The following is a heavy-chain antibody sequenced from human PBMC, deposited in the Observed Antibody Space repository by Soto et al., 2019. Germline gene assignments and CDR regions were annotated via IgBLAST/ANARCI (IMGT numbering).Heavy chain of an antibody. CDR2: MNPNSGNT. D-gene: IGHD3-3*01. CDR3: ARGRDYDFWSGYYTGAYYYYYYMDV. V-gene: IGHV1-8*01. J-gene: IGHJ6*03. CDR1: GYTFTSYD. Sequence: ASVKVSCKASGYTFTSYDINWVRQATGQGLEWMGWMNPNSGNTGYAQKFQGRVTMTRNTSISTAYMELSSLRSEDTAVYYCARGRDYDFWSGYYTGAYYYYYYMDVWGKGTTVTVSS.